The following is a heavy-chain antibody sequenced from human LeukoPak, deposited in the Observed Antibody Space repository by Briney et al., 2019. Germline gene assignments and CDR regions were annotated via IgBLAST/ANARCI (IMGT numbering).Heavy chain of an antibody. CDR2: INPNSGGA. Sequence: ASVKVSCKASGYTFTDYYIHWIRQAPGQGLEWMGWINPNSGGANYAQQFQGRVTMTRDTSINTAYMELSTLTSDDTAVYYCARDRYQIAVAGHNWFDPWGQGTLVTVSS. CDR1: GYTFTDYY. CDR3: ARDRYQIAVAGHNWFDP. J-gene: IGHJ5*02. D-gene: IGHD6-19*01. V-gene: IGHV1-2*02.